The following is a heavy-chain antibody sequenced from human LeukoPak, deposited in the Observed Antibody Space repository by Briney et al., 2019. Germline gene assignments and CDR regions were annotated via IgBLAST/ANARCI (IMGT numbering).Heavy chain of an antibody. CDR2: IYHSGST. Sequence: SETLSLTCTVSGYSISSDYYWGWIRQPPGRGLEWIGTIYHSGSTYYNPSLKSRVTISVDTSKNQFSLRLSSVTAADTAVYYCARYDVWGTYRAFDYWGQGTLVTVSS. V-gene: IGHV4-38-2*02. D-gene: IGHD3-16*02. CDR1: GYSISSDYY. CDR3: ARYDVWGTYRAFDY. J-gene: IGHJ4*02.